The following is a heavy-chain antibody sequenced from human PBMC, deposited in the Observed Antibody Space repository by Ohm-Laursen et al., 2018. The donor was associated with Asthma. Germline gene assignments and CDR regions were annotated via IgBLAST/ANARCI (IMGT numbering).Heavy chain of an antibody. V-gene: IGHV4-34*01. Sequence: SDTLSLTCAVYGGSFSGYYWSWIRQPPGKGLQWLAEVSYSGSTNYNPSLESRITVSVDKSKNQLSLTLTSVTAADTAMYYCTRRGGSDLIHFGSWGQGTPVTVSS. CDR2: VSYSGST. CDR3: TRRGGSDLIHFGS. CDR1: GGSFSGYY. D-gene: IGHD1-26*01. J-gene: IGHJ4*02.